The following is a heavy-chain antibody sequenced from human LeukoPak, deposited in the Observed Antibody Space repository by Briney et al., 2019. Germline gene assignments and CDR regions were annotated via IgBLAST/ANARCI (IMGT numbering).Heavy chain of an antibody. Sequence: GGSLRLSCAASGFTFSSYWMSWVRQAPGKGLEWVANIKQDGSEEYYVDSVKGRFTISRDNDKNSLYLQMNSLRAEDTAVYYCARTSGSYVPVCDLWGRGTLVTVSS. V-gene: IGHV3-7*01. D-gene: IGHD1-26*01. J-gene: IGHJ2*01. CDR3: ARTSGSYVPVCDL. CDR1: GFTFSSYW. CDR2: IKQDGSEE.